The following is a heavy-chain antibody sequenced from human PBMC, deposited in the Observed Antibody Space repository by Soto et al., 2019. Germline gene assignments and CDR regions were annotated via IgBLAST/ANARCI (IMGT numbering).Heavy chain of an antibody. J-gene: IGHJ4*02. CDR1: GFTFRNYA. Sequence: QVQLVESGGRVVQPGTSLRLSCAVSGFTFRNYAMHWVRQAPGTGMERVAVISFDGINQFYADSVKGRFIISREDSRNTMYLEMNSLSTEDTVVYYCARDEFGSSGRNSGFDHWGRGALVAVSS. CDR3: ARDEFGSSGRNSGFDH. D-gene: IGHD3-22*01. V-gene: IGHV3-30-3*01. CDR2: ISFDGINQ.